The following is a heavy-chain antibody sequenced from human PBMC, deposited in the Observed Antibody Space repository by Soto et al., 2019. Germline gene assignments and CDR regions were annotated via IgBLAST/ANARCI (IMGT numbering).Heavy chain of an antibody. J-gene: IGHJ4*02. Sequence: QVQLVESGGGVVQPGRSLRLSCAASGFTFSSYAMHWVRQAPGKGLEWVAVKSYDGSNKYYADSVKGRFTISRDNSKNTLYLQMNSLRAEDTAVYYCARGEYSSSSGHFDYWGQGTLVTVSS. D-gene: IGHD6-6*01. CDR3: ARGEYSSSSGHFDY. V-gene: IGHV3-30-3*01. CDR2: KSYDGSNK. CDR1: GFTFSSYA.